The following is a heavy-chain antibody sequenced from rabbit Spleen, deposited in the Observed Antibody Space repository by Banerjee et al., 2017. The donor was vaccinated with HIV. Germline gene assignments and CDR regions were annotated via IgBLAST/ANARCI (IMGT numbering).Heavy chain of an antibody. CDR2: IETSSGST. CDR3: ARYHDL. V-gene: IGHV1S45*01. CDR1: GFSFSSSYW. J-gene: IGHJ4*01. Sequence: QEQLEESGGDLVKPEGSLTLTCTASGFSFSSSYWIYWVRQAPGKGLEWIACIETSSGSTWYASWAKGRFTISKTSSNTVTLQLNSLTAADTATYFCARYHDLWGPGTLVTVS.